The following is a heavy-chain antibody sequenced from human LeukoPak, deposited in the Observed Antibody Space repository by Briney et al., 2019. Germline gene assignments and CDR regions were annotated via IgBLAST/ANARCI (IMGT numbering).Heavy chain of an antibody. D-gene: IGHD3-3*01. V-gene: IGHV3-30*02. CDR2: IRYDGSNK. CDR3: AKDREDFWSGYSLLDY. J-gene: IGHJ4*02. Sequence: SGGSLRLSCAASGFTFSSYGMHWVRQAPGKGLEWVAFIRYDGSNKYYADSVKGRFTISRDNSKNTLYLQMNSLRAEDTAVYYCAKDREDFWSGYSLLDYWGQGTLVTVSS. CDR1: GFTFSSYG.